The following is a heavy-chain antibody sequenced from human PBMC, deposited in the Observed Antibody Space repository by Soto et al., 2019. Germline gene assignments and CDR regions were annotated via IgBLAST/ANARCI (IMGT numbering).Heavy chain of an antibody. CDR3: ARDPGQQPFDY. D-gene: IGHD6-13*01. Sequence: NPSETLSLTCAVSGYSISSGYYWGWIRQPPGKGLEWIGSIYHSGSTYYNPSLKSRVTISVDTSKNQFSLKLSSVTAADTAVYYCARDPGQQPFDYWGQGTLVTVSS. J-gene: IGHJ4*02. CDR1: GYSISSGYY. CDR2: IYHSGST. V-gene: IGHV4-38-2*02.